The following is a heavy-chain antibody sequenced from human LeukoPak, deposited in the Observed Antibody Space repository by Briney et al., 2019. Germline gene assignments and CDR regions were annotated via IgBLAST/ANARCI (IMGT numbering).Heavy chain of an antibody. Sequence: GGSLRLSCEASGFIFSNYEMNWVRQAPGKGPEWVSHISSNGKNIYYADSVMGRFTISRDNSKNSVYLQMNSLKPEDTAVYYCVGGKGADYWGQGTLVTVSS. CDR2: ISSNGKNI. J-gene: IGHJ4*02. D-gene: IGHD1-1*01. V-gene: IGHV3-48*03. CDR3: VGGKGADY. CDR1: GFIFSNYE.